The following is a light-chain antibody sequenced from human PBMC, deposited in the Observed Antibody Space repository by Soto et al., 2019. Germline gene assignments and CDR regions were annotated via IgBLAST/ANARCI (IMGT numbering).Light chain of an antibody. V-gene: IGLV1-40*01. Sequence: QSVLTQPPSVSGAPGQRVTISCTGTASSIAAPYDVHWYQQIPGKAPKLLIYGNNNRPSGVPDRFSAYKSGISASLAITGLQADDEADYYCQSYDNSLNEWVFGGGTKLTVL. CDR1: ASSIAAPYD. CDR2: GNN. CDR3: QSYDNSLNEWV. J-gene: IGLJ3*02.